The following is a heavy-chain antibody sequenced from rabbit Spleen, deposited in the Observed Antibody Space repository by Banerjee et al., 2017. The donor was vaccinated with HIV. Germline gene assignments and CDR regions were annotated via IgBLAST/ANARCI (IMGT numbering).Heavy chain of an antibody. D-gene: IGHD8-1*01. CDR1: GFTFSSGYD. Sequence: QEQLKETGGGLVQPGGSLTLSCKASGFTFSSGYDMCWVRQAPGKGLEWVACAYAGSSGSTYSATWAKGRFTISKSSSTTVTLQMTSLTAADTATYFCARDVGTSFSTYGMDLWGPGTLVTVS. J-gene: IGHJ6*01. CDR2: AYAGSSGST. CDR3: ARDVGTSFSTYGMDL. V-gene: IGHV1S45*01.